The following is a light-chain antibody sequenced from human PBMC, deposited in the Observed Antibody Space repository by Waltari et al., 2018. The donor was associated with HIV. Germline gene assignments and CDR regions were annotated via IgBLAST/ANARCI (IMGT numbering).Light chain of an antibody. CDR3: SSYSASGTLVL. CDR1: SSDVGASEY. J-gene: IGLJ2*01. Sequence: QSALTQPASVSGSPGQSISISCSGTSSDVGASEYVSWYHQHPGEAPTLILYEVKKRPSGISNRFSGSKSGNTASLTISGLQVEDEAHYYCSSYSASGTLVLFGGGTRLTVL. CDR2: EVK. V-gene: IGLV2-14*01.